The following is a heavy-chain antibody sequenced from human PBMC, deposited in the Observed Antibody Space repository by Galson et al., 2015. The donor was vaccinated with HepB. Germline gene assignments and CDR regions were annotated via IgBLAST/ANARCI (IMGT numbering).Heavy chain of an antibody. J-gene: IGHJ4*02. CDR2: ISTYNGNT. CDR1: GYSFVNYG. D-gene: IGHD4-17*01. CDR3: TTELGIYGDYFIMGEGY. V-gene: IGHV1-18*01. Sequence: SVKVSCKASGYSFVNYGISWVRQAPGQGLEWKGWISTYNGNTNYAQNFQGRVSMSTDTATSTAYMEVRSLTFDDTAVYYCTTELGIYGDYFIMGEGYWGQGTPVTVSS.